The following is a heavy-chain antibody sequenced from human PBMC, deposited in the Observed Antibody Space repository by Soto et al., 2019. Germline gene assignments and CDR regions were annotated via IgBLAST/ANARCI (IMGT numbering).Heavy chain of an antibody. CDR2: IYPGDSDT. CDR1: GYSFTSYW. J-gene: IGHJ4*02. D-gene: IGHD2-2*01. CDR3: ARSGPGYCSSTSCDGGADY. Sequence: GESVKISCXGSGYSFTSYWIGWVRQMPGKGLEWMGIIYPGDSDTRYSPSFQGQVTISADKSISTAYLQWSSLKASDTAMYYCARSGPGYCSSTSCDGGADYWGQGTLVTVSS. V-gene: IGHV5-51*01.